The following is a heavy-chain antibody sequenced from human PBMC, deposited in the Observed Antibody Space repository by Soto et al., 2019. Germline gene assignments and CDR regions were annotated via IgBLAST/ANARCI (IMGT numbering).Heavy chain of an antibody. V-gene: IGHV3-23*01. CDR2: ISGSGGST. CDR1: GFTFSSYA. CDR3: AKDWVSTYGDYVFGCFDP. J-gene: IGHJ5*02. D-gene: IGHD4-17*01. Sequence: PGGSLRLSCAASGFTFSSYAMSWVRQAPGKGLEWVSAISGSGGSTYYADSVKGRFTISRDNSKNTLYLQMNSLRAEDTAVYYCAKDWVSTYGDYVFGCFDPWGQGTLVTVAS.